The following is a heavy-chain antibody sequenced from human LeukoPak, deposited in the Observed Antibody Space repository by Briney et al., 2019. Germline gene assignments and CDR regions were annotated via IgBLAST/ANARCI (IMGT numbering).Heavy chain of an antibody. J-gene: IGHJ3*02. Sequence: SQTLSLTCAIYGDSVSSSDAAWNWIRQSPSGGLEWLGRTYYRSRWSSDYAPSVRSRITINSDTAKNQFFLQLNSVTPDDTAVYYCARASYRAFYIWGQGTMVTVSS. CDR2: TYYRSRWSS. CDR1: GDSVSSSDAA. CDR3: ARASYRAFYI. D-gene: IGHD4-11*01. V-gene: IGHV6-1*01.